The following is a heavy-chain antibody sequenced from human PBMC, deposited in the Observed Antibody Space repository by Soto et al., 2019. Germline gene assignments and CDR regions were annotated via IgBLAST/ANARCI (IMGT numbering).Heavy chain of an antibody. Sequence: PSETLSLTCTVSGDSISSGNQYWSWIRQAPGKGLEWIGYIFSSGTTYYNPSLKSRLTMSLDTSQNQFSLRLASVTDADSAVYYCARVPSPFDYYYAMDVWGQGTTVTVSS. D-gene: IGHD3-16*01. CDR1: GDSISSGNQY. J-gene: IGHJ6*02. V-gene: IGHV4-30-4*01. CDR2: IFSSGTT. CDR3: ARVPSPFDYYYAMDV.